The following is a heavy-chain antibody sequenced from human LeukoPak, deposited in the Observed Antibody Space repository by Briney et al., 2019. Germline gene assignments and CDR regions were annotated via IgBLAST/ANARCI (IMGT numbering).Heavy chain of an antibody. Sequence: GGSLRLSCAASGFTFSSYAMSWVRQAPGKGLEWVSGISASGGSTFYADSVKGRFTISRDNSKNTLYLQMNSLRAEDTAVYYCAKMEEQLNDAFDIWGQGTMVTVSS. D-gene: IGHD6-6*01. CDR1: GFTFSSYA. CDR3: AKMEEQLNDAFDI. V-gene: IGHV3-23*01. J-gene: IGHJ3*02. CDR2: ISASGGST.